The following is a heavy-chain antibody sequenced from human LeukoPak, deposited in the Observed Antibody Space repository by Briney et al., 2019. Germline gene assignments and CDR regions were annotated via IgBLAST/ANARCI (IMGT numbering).Heavy chain of an antibody. CDR2: IYYSGST. CDR3: ARAAITMVQGVINGIRC. J-gene: IGHJ4*02. CDR1: GGSVSSGSYY. D-gene: IGHD3-10*01. Sequence: SETLSLTCTVSGGSVSSGSYYWSWIRQPPGKGLEWIGYIYYSGSTNYNPSLKSRVTISVDTSKNQFSLKLSSVTAADTAVYYCARAAITMVQGVINGIRCWGQGTLVTVSS. V-gene: IGHV4-61*01.